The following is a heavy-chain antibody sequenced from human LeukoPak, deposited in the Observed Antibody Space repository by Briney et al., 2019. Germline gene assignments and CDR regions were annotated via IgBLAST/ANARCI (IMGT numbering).Heavy chain of an antibody. CDR1: GGSFSGYY. V-gene: IGHV4-34*01. J-gene: IGHJ4*02. D-gene: IGHD3-22*01. CDR2: INHSGST. CDR3: ARDSSGYFDY. Sequence: SETLSLTRAVYGGSFSGYYWSWIRQPPGKGLEWIGEINHSGSTNYNPSLKSRVTISVDTSKNQFSLKLSSVTAADTAVYYCARDSSGYFDYWGQGTLVTVSS.